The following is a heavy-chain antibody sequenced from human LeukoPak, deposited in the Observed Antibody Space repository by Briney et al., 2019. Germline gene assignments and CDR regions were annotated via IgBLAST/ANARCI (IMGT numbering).Heavy chain of an antibody. Sequence: PGGSLGLSCAASGFTFSSYAMSWVRQAPGKGLEWVSAISGSGGSTYYADSVKGRFTISRDNSKNTLYLQMNSLRAEDTAVYYCAKDLVGYSYGYPYFDYWGQGTLVTVSS. CDR3: AKDLVGYSYGYPYFDY. V-gene: IGHV3-23*01. CDR1: GFTFSSYA. D-gene: IGHD5-18*01. CDR2: ISGSGGST. J-gene: IGHJ4*02.